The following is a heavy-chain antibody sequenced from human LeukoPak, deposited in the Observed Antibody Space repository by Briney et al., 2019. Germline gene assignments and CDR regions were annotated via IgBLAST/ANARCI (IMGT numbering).Heavy chain of an antibody. CDR2: IYYSGST. V-gene: IGHV4-30-4*01. J-gene: IGHJ5*02. CDR1: GGSISSGDYY. D-gene: IGHD3-10*01. Sequence: PSETLSLTCTVSGGSISSGDYYWSSIRQPPGKVLEWIGYIYYSGSTYYNPSLKSRVTISVDTSKNQFSLKLSSVTAADTAVYNCARAVRGAPPCFDPWGQGTLVTVYS. CDR3: ARAVRGAPPCFDP.